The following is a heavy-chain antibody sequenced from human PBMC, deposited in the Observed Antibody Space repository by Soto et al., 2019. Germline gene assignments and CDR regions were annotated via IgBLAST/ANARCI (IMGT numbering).Heavy chain of an antibody. V-gene: IGHV4-61*01. CDR2: IYYSGST. D-gene: IGHD4-17*01. CDR3: ARTYGFDAFDI. Sequence: SETLSLTCTVSGGSVSSSSYYWSWIRQPPGKGLEWIGYIYYSGSTNYNPSLKSRVTISVDTSKNQFSLKLSSVTAADTAVYYCARTYGFDAFDIWGQGTMVTVSS. J-gene: IGHJ3*02. CDR1: GGSVSSSSYY.